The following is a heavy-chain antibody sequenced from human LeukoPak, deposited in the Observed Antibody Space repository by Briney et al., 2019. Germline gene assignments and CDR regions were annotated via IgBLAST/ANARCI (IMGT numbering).Heavy chain of an antibody. D-gene: IGHD2-2*01. Sequence: GGSLRLSCAASGNYWMHWVRQAPGKGLAWVSHINSDGSWTSYADSVKGRFTISKDNAKNTVHLQMNNLRAEDTAVYYCVSFYETYWGRGTLVTVSS. CDR1: GNYW. CDR2: INSDGSWT. V-gene: IGHV3-74*01. J-gene: IGHJ4*02. CDR3: VSFYETY.